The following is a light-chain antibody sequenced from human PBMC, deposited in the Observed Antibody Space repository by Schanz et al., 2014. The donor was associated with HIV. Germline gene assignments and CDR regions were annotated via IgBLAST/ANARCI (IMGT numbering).Light chain of an antibody. CDR1: SSDVGAYKS. J-gene: IGLJ2*01. Sequence: QSALTQPASVSGSPGQSITISCIGTSSDVGAYKSVSWYQQHPGKAPKLMIYDVNSRPSGVSARFSGSKSANTASLTISGLQADDEADYYCSSFAGNNKLLFGGGTKVTVL. CDR2: DVN. CDR3: SSFAGNNKLL. V-gene: IGLV2-14*03.